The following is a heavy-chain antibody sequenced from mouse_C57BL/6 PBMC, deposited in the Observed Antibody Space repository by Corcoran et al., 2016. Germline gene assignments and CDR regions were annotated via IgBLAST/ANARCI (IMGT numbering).Heavy chain of an antibody. V-gene: IGHV9-3*01. Sequence: QIQLVQSGPELKKPGETVKISCKASGYTFTTSGMSWVKQAPGKGLKWMGWINTYSGVPTYADDFKGRFAFSLETSASTAYLQINNLKNEDTATYVCARDSSGFYAMDYWGQGTSVTVSS. J-gene: IGHJ4*01. D-gene: IGHD3-2*02. CDR1: GYTFTTSG. CDR2: INTYSGVP. CDR3: ARDSSGFYAMDY.